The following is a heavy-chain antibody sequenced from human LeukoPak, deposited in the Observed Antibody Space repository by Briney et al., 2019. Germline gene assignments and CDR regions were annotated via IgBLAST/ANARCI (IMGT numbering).Heavy chain of an antibody. CDR1: GGSISSGSYY. J-gene: IGHJ4*02. CDR2: IYYSGST. CDR3: ARPPLAGYGYFDY. Sequence: SETLSLTCTVSGGSISSGSYYWGWIRQPPGKGLEWIGSIYYSGSTYYNPSLKSRVTISVDTSKNQFSLKLSSVTAADTAVYYCARPPLAGYGYFDYWGQGTLVTVSS. V-gene: IGHV4-39*01. D-gene: IGHD1-1*01.